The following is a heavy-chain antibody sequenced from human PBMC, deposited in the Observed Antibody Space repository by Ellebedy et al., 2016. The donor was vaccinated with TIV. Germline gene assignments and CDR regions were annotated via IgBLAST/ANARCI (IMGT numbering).Heavy chain of an antibody. CDR1: GYSFTSYW. CDR2: IYPGDSDT. CDR3: ARHYFNDRYYYYYGMDV. V-gene: IGHV5-51*01. Sequence: GESLKISCKGSGYSFTSYWIGWVRQMPGKGLEWMGIIYPGDSDTRYSPSFQGQVTISADKSISTAYLQWSSLKASDTAMYYCARHYFNDRYYYYYGMDVWGQGTTVTVSS. D-gene: IGHD3-10*01. J-gene: IGHJ6*02.